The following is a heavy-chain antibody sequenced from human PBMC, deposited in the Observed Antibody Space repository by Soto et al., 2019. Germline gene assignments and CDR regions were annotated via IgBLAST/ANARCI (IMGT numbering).Heavy chain of an antibody. Sequence: QVQLQESGPGLVKPSETLSLTCTVSGGSISSYYWSWIRQPPGKGLEWIGYIYYSGSTNYNPSLKSRVTISVDTSKNQFSLELSSVTAADTAVYYCARLDYGDCNFDYWGQGTLVTVSS. D-gene: IGHD4-17*01. CDR2: IYYSGST. V-gene: IGHV4-59*08. CDR3: ARLDYGDCNFDY. J-gene: IGHJ4*02. CDR1: GGSISSYY.